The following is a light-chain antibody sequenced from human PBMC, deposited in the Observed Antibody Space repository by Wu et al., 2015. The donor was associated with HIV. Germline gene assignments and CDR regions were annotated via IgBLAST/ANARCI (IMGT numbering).Light chain of an antibody. V-gene: IGKV1-39*01. Sequence: DIQMTQSPSSLSASVGDRATITCRASQSINNYLNWYQQKPGKAPKLLIYAASSLQSEVPSRFSGSGSGTDFTLTISSLQPEDFATYYCQQSYSTPRYTFGQGTKLEIK. CDR1: QSINNY. CDR2: AAS. CDR3: QQSYSTPRYT. J-gene: IGKJ2*01.